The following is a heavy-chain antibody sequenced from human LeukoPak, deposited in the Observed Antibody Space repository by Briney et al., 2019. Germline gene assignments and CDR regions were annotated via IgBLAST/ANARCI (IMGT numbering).Heavy chain of an antibody. CDR1: GFTFSSYA. D-gene: IGHD4-17*01. CDR3: AKWAEGYGDYVNALDI. J-gene: IGHJ3*02. Sequence: GGSLRLSCAASGFTFSSYAMHWVRQAPGKGLEWVTFIQYDGTNKYYADSVKGRFTISRDNSKNTLYLQMNSLRAEDTAVYYCAKWAEGYGDYVNALDIWGQGTMVTVSS. V-gene: IGHV3-30*02. CDR2: IQYDGTNK.